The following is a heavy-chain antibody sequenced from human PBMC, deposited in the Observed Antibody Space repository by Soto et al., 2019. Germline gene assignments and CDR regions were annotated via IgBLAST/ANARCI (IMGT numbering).Heavy chain of an antibody. CDR2: ISGSGGST. Sequence: LXLSCAASVFTFSSYSMSWVRQAPGKGLECVSAISGSGGSTYYADSVKGRFTISRDNSKNTLYLQMNSLRAEDTALYYCAKGSSSGWYDYRGQGTLVTV. J-gene: IGHJ4*02. CDR1: VFTFSSYS. CDR3: AKGSSSGWYDY. V-gene: IGHV3-23*01. D-gene: IGHD6-19*01.